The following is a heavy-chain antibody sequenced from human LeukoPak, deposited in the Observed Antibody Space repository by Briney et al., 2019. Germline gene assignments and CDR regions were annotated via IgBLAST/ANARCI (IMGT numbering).Heavy chain of an antibody. CDR3: STAERGYSYGYEDYFDY. Sequence: GGSLRLSCAASGFIFNNDWMNWVRQAPGKGLEWVGHIKGEVDGGTTDYAAPVKGRFTISRDDSKNTVFLQMNSLKTEDTGVYYCSTAERGYSYGYEDYFDYWGQGTLVTVSS. V-gene: IGHV3-15*01. J-gene: IGHJ4*02. CDR1: GFIFNNDW. D-gene: IGHD5-18*01. CDR2: IKGEVDGGTT.